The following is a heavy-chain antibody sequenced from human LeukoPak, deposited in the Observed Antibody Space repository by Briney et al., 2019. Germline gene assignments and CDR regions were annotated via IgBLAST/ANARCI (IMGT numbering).Heavy chain of an antibody. CDR1: GFTFSSYA. V-gene: IGHV3-23*01. J-gene: IGHJ3*02. CDR3: AEDLFVGGYDPGDGAFDI. Sequence: RTGGSLRLSCAASGFTFSSYAMSWVRQAPGKGLEWVSAISGSGGSTYYADSVKGRFTISRDNSKNTLYLQMNSLRAEDTAVYYCAEDLFVGGYDPGDGAFDIWGQGTMVTVSS. CDR2: ISGSGGST. D-gene: IGHD5-12*01.